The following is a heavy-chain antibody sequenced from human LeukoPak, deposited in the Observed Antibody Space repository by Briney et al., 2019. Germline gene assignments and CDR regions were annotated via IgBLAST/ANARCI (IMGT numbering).Heavy chain of an antibody. CDR2: ISSSGSTI. V-gene: IGHV3-48*03. CDR3: ARGVEVGSYYGSGSYWAVDY. Sequence: GGSLRLSCAASGFTFSSYEMNWVRQAPGKGLEWVSYISSSGSTIYYADSVKGRFTISRDNSKNTLYLQMNGLRAEDTAVYYCARGVEVGSYYGSGSYWAVDYWGQGTLVTVSS. J-gene: IGHJ4*02. CDR1: GFTFSSYE. D-gene: IGHD3-10*01.